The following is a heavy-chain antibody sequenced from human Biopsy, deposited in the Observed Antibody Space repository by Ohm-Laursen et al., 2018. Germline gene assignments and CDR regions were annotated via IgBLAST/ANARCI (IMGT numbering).Heavy chain of an antibody. CDR3: ARHPTGFWFDP. J-gene: IGHJ5*02. CDR2: VYFSGNT. V-gene: IGHV4-39*01. Sequence: SDTLSLTWNVSGGSIRGSTYYWGWIRQTPGKGLEWIGSVYFSGNTYYNPSLGGRVTISVDTSKNQFSLNLTSVTAADTAVYYCARHPTGFWFDPWGQGTLVIVSS. CDR1: GGSIRGSTYY.